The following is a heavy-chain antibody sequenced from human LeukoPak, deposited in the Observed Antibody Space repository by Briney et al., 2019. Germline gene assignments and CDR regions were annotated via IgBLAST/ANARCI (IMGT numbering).Heavy chain of an antibody. CDR1: GGTFTSHA. CDR3: ARTPLTCSGGSCWFDP. J-gene: IGHJ5*02. V-gene: IGHV1-69*05. Sequence: SVKVSCKASGGTFTSHAISWVRQAPGQGLEWRGGIIPIFGTANYAQKFQGRVTITTDESTSTAYMELSSLRSEDTAVYYCARTPLTCSGGSCWFDPWGQGTLVTVSS. CDR2: IIPIFGTA. D-gene: IGHD2-15*01.